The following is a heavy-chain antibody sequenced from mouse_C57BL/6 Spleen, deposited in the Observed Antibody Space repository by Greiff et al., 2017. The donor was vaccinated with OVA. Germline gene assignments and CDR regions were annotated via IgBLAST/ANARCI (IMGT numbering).Heavy chain of an antibody. D-gene: IGHD4-1*01. V-gene: IGHV1-84*01. CDR1: GYTFTDYY. CDR3: ARSLGRPYFDY. J-gene: IGHJ2*01. Sequence: LLESGPELVKPGASVKISCKASGYTFTDYYINWVKQRPGQGLEWIGWISPGSGNTKYNEKFKGKATLTVDTSSSTAYMQLSSLTSEDSAVYFCARSLGRPYFDYWGQGTTLTVSS. CDR2: ISPGSGNT.